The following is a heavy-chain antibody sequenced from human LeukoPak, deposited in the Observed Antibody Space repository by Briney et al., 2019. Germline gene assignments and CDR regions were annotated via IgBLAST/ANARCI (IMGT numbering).Heavy chain of an antibody. Sequence: GGSLRLSCTVSGFTVSSNSMSWVRQAPGKGLEWVSFIYSDSTHYSDSVKGRFTISRDNAKNSLYLQMNSLRAEDTAVYYCAELGITMIGGVWGKGTTVTISS. CDR1: GFTVSSNS. D-gene: IGHD3-10*02. J-gene: IGHJ6*04. V-gene: IGHV3-53*01. CDR2: IYSDST. CDR3: AELGITMIGGV.